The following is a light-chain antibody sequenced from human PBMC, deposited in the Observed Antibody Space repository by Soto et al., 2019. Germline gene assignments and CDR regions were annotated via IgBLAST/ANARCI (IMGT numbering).Light chain of an antibody. CDR1: QGISSY. CDR2: AAS. CDR3: QQLNAYPYT. Sequence: IQLTQSPSSLSASVGDRVTITCRASQGISSYFAWYQQKPGKAPKVLIYAASTLQNGVPPRFSGSVSGTDFTLTISSLQPADFATYYCQQLNAYPYTFGQGTQLEIK. V-gene: IGKV1-9*01. J-gene: IGKJ2*01.